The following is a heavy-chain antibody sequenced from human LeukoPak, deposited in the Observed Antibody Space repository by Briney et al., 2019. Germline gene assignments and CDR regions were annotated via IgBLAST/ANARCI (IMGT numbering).Heavy chain of an antibody. D-gene: IGHD2-21*02. V-gene: IGHV3-23*01. CDR2: ISGTSGTI. Sequence: SGGSLRLSCAASGFTFSNYAMSWVRQAPGKGLEWVSGISGTSGTINYAAPVKGRFTISRDNSKNTLYQQMNSLRVDDMAVYYCAKRLGDPRAFDYWGQGTLVTVSS. CDR1: GFTFSNYA. J-gene: IGHJ4*02. CDR3: AKRLGDPRAFDY.